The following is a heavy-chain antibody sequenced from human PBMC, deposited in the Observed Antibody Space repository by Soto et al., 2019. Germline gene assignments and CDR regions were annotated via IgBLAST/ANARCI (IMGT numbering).Heavy chain of an antibody. V-gene: IGHV1-3*01. CDR3: ATAIADDAFNI. Sequence: APVKVACKASGYTLTSYAMHWVRQAPGQWLEWMGWVNAGNGNTKYSQKFQGRVTITRVTSASTAYMELSSLRSADTAVYLCATAIADDAFNIRGRGTMVTV. CDR1: GYTLTSYA. J-gene: IGHJ3*02. D-gene: IGHD2-2*01. CDR2: VNAGNGNT.